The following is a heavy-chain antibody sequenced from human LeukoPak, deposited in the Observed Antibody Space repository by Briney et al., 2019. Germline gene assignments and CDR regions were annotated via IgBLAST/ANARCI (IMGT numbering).Heavy chain of an antibody. CDR3: ARDSWFGELLYY. D-gene: IGHD3-10*01. Sequence: SETLSLTCTVSGGSVSSGSYYWSWIRQPPGKGLERIGYIYYSGSTNYNPSLKSRVTISVDTSKNQFSLKLSSVTAADTAVYYCARDSWFGELLYYWGQGTLVTVSS. V-gene: IGHV4-61*01. CDR1: GGSVSSGSYY. J-gene: IGHJ4*02. CDR2: IYYSGST.